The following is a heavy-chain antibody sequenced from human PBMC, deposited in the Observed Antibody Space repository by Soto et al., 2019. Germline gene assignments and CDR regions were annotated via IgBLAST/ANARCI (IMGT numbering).Heavy chain of an antibody. CDR3: ARENIPDRYSADY. V-gene: IGHV4-39*07. CDR2: INHSGST. CDR1: GGSISSGGYY. Sequence: PSETLSLTCTVSGGSISSGGYYWSWIRQPPGKGLEWIGEINHSGSTNYNPSLKSRVTISVDTSKNQFSLKLSSVTAADTAVYYCARENIPDRYSADYWGQGTLVTVSS. D-gene: IGHD5-18*01. J-gene: IGHJ4*02.